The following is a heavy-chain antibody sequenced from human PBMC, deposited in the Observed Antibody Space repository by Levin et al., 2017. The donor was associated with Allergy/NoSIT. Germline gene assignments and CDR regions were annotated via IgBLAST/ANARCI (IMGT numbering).Heavy chain of an antibody. Sequence: GESLKISCAASGFTVSSNYMNWVRQAPGKGLEWVSVIYSDGRTYYSDSVKGRFTISRDNSKNTLFLQMNSLRGEDTAVYYCASSTSPHYMDVWGKGTAVTVSS. CDR3: ASSTSPHYMDV. CDR2: IYSDGRT. CDR1: GFTVSSNY. J-gene: IGHJ6*03. D-gene: IGHD2-2*01. V-gene: IGHV3-53*01.